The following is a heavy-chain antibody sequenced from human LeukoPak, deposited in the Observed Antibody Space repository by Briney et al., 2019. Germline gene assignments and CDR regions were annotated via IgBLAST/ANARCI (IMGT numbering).Heavy chain of an antibody. J-gene: IGHJ4*02. CDR3: ARDYMAGATFQIQGPVDY. D-gene: IGHD1-26*01. CDR2: ISSSGSTI. V-gene: IGHV3-11*04. Sequence: GGSLRLSCAASGFTVSSNYMSWIRQAPGKGLEWVSYISSSGSTIYYADSVKGRFTISRNNAKSSLYLQMNSLRAEDTAVYYCARDYMAGATFQIQGPVDYWGQGTLVTVSS. CDR1: GFTVSSNY.